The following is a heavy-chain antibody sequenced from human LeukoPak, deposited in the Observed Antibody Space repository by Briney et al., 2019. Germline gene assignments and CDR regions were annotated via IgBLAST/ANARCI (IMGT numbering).Heavy chain of an antibody. J-gene: IGHJ6*02. Sequence: GGSLRLSCAASGFTFSSYAMSWVRQAPGEGLEWVSAISGSGGSTYYADSVKGRFTISRDNSKNTLYLQMNSLRAEDTAVYYCAKGLGSSEWGYYYSGMDVWGQGTTVTVSS. CDR1: GFTFSSYA. D-gene: IGHD6-19*01. CDR3: AKGLGSSEWGYYYSGMDV. CDR2: ISGSGGST. V-gene: IGHV3-23*01.